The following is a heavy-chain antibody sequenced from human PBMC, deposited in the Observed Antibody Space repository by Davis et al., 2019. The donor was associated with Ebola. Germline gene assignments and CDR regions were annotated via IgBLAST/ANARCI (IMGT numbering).Heavy chain of an antibody. D-gene: IGHD4-17*01. V-gene: IGHV3-9*01. J-gene: IGHJ5*02. Sequence: PGGSLRLSCAASGFTFDDYAMHWVRHAPGKGLEWVSGISWNSGSIGYADSVKGRFTISRDNAKNSLYLQMNSLRAEDTAVYYCAREGYGDYVIWFDPWGQGTLVTVSS. CDR3: AREGYGDYVIWFDP. CDR1: GFTFDDYA. CDR2: ISWNSGSI.